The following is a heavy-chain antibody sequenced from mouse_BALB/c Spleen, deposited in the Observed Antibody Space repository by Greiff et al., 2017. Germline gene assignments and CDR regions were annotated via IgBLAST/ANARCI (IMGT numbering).Heavy chain of an antibody. V-gene: IGHV3-2*02. CDR1: GYSITSDYA. Sequence: EVKLVESGPGLVKPSQSLSLTCTVTGYSITSDYAWNWIRQFPGNKLEWMGYISYSGSTSYNPSLKSRISITRDTSKNQFFLQLNSVTTEDTATYYCARLGSGAMDYWGQGTSVTVSS. D-gene: IGHD3-3*01. CDR2: ISYSGST. CDR3: ARLGSGAMDY. J-gene: IGHJ4*01.